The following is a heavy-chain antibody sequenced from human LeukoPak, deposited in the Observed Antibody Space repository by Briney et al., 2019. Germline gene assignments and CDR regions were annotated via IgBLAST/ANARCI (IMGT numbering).Heavy chain of an antibody. V-gene: IGHV3-66*01. CDR1: GFTVSSHY. CDR3: ARELGRPYWYFDL. CDR2: IYTGGTT. J-gene: IGHJ2*01. Sequence: GGSLRLSCAASGFTVSSHYMSWIRQAPGKGPEWVAVIYTGGTTVYADSVKGRFIISRDNSMNTLFLQMNNLRVEDTAIYYCARELGRPYWYFDLWGRGTLVPVSS. D-gene: IGHD7-27*01.